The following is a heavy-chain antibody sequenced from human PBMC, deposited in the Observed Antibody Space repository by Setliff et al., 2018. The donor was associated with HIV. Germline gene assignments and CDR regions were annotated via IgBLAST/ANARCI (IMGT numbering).Heavy chain of an antibody. CDR2: INIGRGDK. J-gene: IGHJ4*02. CDR3: AREGITGTTLHPY. Sequence: GGSLRLSCAASGFTFSNYEMNWVRQAPGKGLEWVSSINIGRGDKFYADSVQGRFTISRDNARNSLYLQMDGLRAEDTAVYYCAREGITGTTLHPYWGQGTLVTVSS. CDR1: GFTFSNYE. D-gene: IGHD1-7*01. V-gene: IGHV3-21*01.